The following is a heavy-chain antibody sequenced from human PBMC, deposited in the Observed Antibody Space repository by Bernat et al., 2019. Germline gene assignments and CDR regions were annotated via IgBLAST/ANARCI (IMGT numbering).Heavy chain of an antibody. CDR3: AREYSSSCLLTI. CDR2: INHSGST. Sequence: QVQLQQWGAGLLKPSETLSLTCAVYGGSFSGYYWSWIRQPPGKGLEWIGEINHSGSTNYNPSLKSRVTISVDTSKNQFSLKLSSVTAADTAVYYCAREYSSSCLLTIWGQGTMVTVSS. D-gene: IGHD6-13*01. V-gene: IGHV4-34*01. CDR1: GGSFSGYY. J-gene: IGHJ3*02.